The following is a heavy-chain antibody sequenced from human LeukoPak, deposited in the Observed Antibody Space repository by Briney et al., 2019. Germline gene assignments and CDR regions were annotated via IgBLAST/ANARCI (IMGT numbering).Heavy chain of an antibody. CDR3: ARDVLYSSYFDY. J-gene: IGHJ4*02. Sequence: PSQTLSLTCTVSGGSISSGGYYWSCIRQPPGKGLECIGYIYHSGSTYYNPSLKSRVTISVDRSKNQFSLKLSSVTAADTAVYYCARDVLYSSYFDYWGQGTLVTVSS. CDR2: IYHSGST. D-gene: IGHD6-13*01. V-gene: IGHV4-30-2*01. CDR1: GGSISSGGYY.